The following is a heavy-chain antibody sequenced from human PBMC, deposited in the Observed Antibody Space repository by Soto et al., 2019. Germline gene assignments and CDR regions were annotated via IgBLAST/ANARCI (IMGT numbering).Heavy chain of an antibody. J-gene: IGHJ6*03. V-gene: IGHV3-11*01. D-gene: IGHD1-20*01. CDR3: ARASAQITGNVYYYYYMDV. CDR2: ISSSGSTI. Sequence: QVQLVESGGGLVEPGGSLRLSCAASGFTFSDYYMSWIRQAPGKGLEWVSYISSSGSTIYYADSVKGRFTISRDNAKNSLYLQMNSLRDEDTAVYYCARASAQITGNVYYYYYMDVWGKGTTVTVSS. CDR1: GFTFSDYY.